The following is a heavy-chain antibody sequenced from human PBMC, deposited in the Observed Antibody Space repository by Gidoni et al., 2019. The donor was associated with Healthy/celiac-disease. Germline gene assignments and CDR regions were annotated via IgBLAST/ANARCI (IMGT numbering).Heavy chain of an antibody. V-gene: IGHV1-69*01. J-gene: IGHJ6*02. CDR1: GGTFSSYA. D-gene: IGHD6-19*01. Sequence: QVQLVQSGAEVKKPGSSVKVSCKASGGTFSSYAISWVRQAPGQGLEWMGGIIPIFGTANYAQKFQGRVTITADESTSTAYMELSSLRSEDTAVYYCARDGAVAGTPFSYGMDVWGQGTTVTVSS. CDR2: IIPIFGTA. CDR3: ARDGAVAGTPFSYGMDV.